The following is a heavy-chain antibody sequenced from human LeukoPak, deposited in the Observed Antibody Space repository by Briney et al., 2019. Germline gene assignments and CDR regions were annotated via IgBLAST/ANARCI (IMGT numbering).Heavy chain of an antibody. CDR3: AREGLYGDYLFDY. D-gene: IGHD4-17*01. Sequence: GGSLRLSCAASGFTFRRYGMTWVRQAPGKGLEWVANINQDGSEKYYVDSVKGRFTISRDNAKNSLYLQMNSLRAEDTAVYYCAREGLYGDYLFDYWGQGTLVTVSS. J-gene: IGHJ4*02. CDR1: GFTFRRYG. CDR2: INQDGSEK. V-gene: IGHV3-7*01.